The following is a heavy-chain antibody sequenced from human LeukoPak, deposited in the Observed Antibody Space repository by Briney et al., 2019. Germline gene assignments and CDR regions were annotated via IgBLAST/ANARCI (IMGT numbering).Heavy chain of an antibody. CDR1: GFTFSSYE. CDR3: ARLGSEMATSTRYYYYYYYMDV. Sequence: GGSLRLSCAASGFTFSSYEMNWVRQAPGKGLEWVSYISSSGSTIYYADSVKGRFTISRDNAKNSLYLQMNSLRTEDTAVYYCARLGSEMATSTRYYYYYYYMDVWGKGTTVTISS. J-gene: IGHJ6*03. D-gene: IGHD5-24*01. CDR2: ISSSGSTI. V-gene: IGHV3-48*03.